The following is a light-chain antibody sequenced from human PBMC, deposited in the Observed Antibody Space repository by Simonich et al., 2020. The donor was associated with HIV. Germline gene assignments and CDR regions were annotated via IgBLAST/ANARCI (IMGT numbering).Light chain of an antibody. J-gene: IGKJ2*01. CDR1: QSLVHSDGNTY. CDR2: KVS. V-gene: IGKV2-30*02. Sequence: DVVMTQSPLSLPVTLGLPSSISCRSSQSLVHSDGNTYLIWFQQRPGQSPRRLIYKVSNRDSGVPDRFSGRGSGTDFTLKISRVEAEDVAIYFCMQGTHWPFTFGQGTKLEIK. CDR3: MQGTHWPFT.